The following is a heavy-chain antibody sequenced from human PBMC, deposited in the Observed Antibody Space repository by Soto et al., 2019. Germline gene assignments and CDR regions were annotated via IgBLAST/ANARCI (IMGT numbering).Heavy chain of an antibody. V-gene: IGHV4-39*01. J-gene: IGHJ4*02. CDR2: IYYSGGT. CDR1: GGSISNSDSYY. Sequence: SETLSLTCTVSGGSISNSDSYYWGWIRQPPGKGLEWIGSIYYSGGTYYNPSLKSRVTMSVDTSKNQFSLKLSSVTAADTAVYSCARLRATVTTSAFDYWGQGTLVTVSS. D-gene: IGHD4-17*01. CDR3: ARLRATVTTSAFDY.